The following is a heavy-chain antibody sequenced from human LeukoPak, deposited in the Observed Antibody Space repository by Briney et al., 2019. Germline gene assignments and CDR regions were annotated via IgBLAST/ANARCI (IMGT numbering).Heavy chain of an antibody. CDR1: GGTFSSYA. Sequence: AWVKVSCQASGGTFSSYAISWVRQAPGQGLEWMGGIIPIFGTANYAQKFQGSVTITADKSTSTAYMELSSLRSEDTAVYYCARVGGGTLGPAGIHDYWGQGTLVTVSS. J-gene: IGHJ4*02. V-gene: IGHV1-69*06. D-gene: IGHD2-15*01. CDR3: ARVGGGTLGPAGIHDY. CDR2: IIPIFGTA.